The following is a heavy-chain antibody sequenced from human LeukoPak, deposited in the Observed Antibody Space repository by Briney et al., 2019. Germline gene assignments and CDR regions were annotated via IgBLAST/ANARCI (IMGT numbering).Heavy chain of an antibody. Sequence: PGGSLRLSCAASGFTFSSYSMNWVRQAPGKGLEWVAVISDDGNNEKYGDSVKGRFTISRDNSRNTLSLQMNSLRAEDTAVYYCAKGCAGGGSCYILDYWGQGTLVTVSA. D-gene: IGHD2-15*01. CDR1: GFTFSSYS. CDR2: ISDDGNNE. J-gene: IGHJ4*02. CDR3: AKGCAGGGSCYILDY. V-gene: IGHV3-30*18.